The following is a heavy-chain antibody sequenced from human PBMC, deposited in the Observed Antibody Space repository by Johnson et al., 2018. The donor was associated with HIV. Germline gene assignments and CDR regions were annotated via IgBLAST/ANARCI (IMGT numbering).Heavy chain of an antibody. CDR3: AKQLAGHDAFDI. D-gene: IGHD6-6*01. CDR1: GFTVSSYA. Sequence: QVQLVESGGGLVQPGGSLRLSCAASGFTVSSYAMHWVRQAPGKGLEWVAVISYDGSNKYYADSVKGRFTISRDNSKNTLYLQMNSLRAEDTAVYYCAKQLAGHDAFDIWGQGTMVTVSS. V-gene: IGHV3-30-3*02. J-gene: IGHJ3*02. CDR2: ISYDGSNK.